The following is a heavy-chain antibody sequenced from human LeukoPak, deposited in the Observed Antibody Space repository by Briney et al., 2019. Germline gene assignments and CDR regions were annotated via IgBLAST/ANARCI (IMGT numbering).Heavy chain of an antibody. CDR3: ARDSLDAFDI. CDR2: ISYDGSNK. CDR1: GFTFSSYW. Sequence: PGGSLRLSCAASGFTFSSYWMSWVRQAPGKGLEWVAVISYDGSNKYYADSVKGRFTISRDNSKNTLYLQMNSLRAEDTAVYYCARDSLDAFDIWGQGTMVTVSS. J-gene: IGHJ3*02. V-gene: IGHV3-30-3*01.